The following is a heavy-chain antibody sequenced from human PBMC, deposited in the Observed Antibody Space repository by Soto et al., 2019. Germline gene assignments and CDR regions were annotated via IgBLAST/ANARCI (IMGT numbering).Heavy chain of an antibody. CDR2: IFWDDDK. Sequence: QITLRESGPTLVKPTQTLTLTCTFSGFSLNTREVGVGWIRQPPGKALEWLALIFWDDDKRYSPSLKTRLTISKDTAKSQVVLTMTNMDPVDTATYYCAHVQSGPRIEDYLGYYFDYWGQGTLVTVSS. CDR1: GFSLNTREVG. J-gene: IGHJ4*02. CDR3: AHVQSGPRIEDYLGYYFDY. D-gene: IGHD4-17*01. V-gene: IGHV2-5*02.